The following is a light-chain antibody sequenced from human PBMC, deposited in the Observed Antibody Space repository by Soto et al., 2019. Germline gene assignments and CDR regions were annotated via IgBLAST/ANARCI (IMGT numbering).Light chain of an antibody. J-gene: IGLJ2*01. CDR3: CSYAGSYTLV. Sequence: QSVLTQPRSVSGSPGQSVTISCTGTSSDVGGYNYVSWYQQHPGKAPKFMIYDVSKRPSGVPDRFSVSKSGNTAYLTIFGFHAYDEADYYCCSYAGSYTLVFGGGTKVTVL. CDR1: SSDVGGYNY. CDR2: DVS. V-gene: IGLV2-11*01.